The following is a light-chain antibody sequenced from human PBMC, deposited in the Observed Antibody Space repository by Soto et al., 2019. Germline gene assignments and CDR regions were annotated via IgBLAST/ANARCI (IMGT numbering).Light chain of an antibody. J-gene: IGKJ4*01. CDR3: QQYDNLSLT. V-gene: IGKV1-33*01. CDR2: DAS. Sequence: DIQMTQSPSSLSASVGDRVTITCQASQDISNYLNWYQQKPGKAPKLLIYDASNLETGVPSRFSGSGSGTDFTFTISRLQPEDIATYYCQQYDNLSLTFGGGTKVDI. CDR1: QDISNY.